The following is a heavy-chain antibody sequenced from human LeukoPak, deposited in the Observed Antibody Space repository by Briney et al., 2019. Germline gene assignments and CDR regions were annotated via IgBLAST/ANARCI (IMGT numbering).Heavy chain of an antibody. V-gene: IGHV3-33*01. J-gene: IGHJ4*02. CDR3: ARSDSGYGHLDY. D-gene: IGHD5-12*01. CDR2: IWYDGSNK. CDR1: GFTFSSYG. Sequence: GRSLRLSCAASGFTFSSYGMHWVRQAPGKGLEWVAVIWYDGSNKYYADPVKGRFTISRDNSKNTLYLQMNSLRAEDTAVYYCARSDSGYGHLDYWGQGTLVTVSS.